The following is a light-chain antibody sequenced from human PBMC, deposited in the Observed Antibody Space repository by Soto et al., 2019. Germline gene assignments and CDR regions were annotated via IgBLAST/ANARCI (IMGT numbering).Light chain of an antibody. CDR1: QSINRW. J-gene: IGKJ1*01. Sequence: DIQMTQSPSTLSASVGDRVTLTCRASQSINRWLAWYQQKPGKAPTVLIFKSSTLESGVPSRFSGSGSGTEFTLTISSLQPDDFAVYYCLQYNTYPWTFDPGTKVDIK. CDR2: KSS. CDR3: LQYNTYPWT. V-gene: IGKV1-5*03.